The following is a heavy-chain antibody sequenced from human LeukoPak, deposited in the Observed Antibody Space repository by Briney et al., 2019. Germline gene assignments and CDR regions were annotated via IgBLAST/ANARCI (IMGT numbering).Heavy chain of an antibody. CDR2: INHSGST. D-gene: IGHD6-13*01. V-gene: IGHV4-34*01. CDR1: GGSCSGYY. Sequence: SETLSLTCAVYGGSCSGYYWSWIRQPPGKGLEWIGEINHSGSTNYNPSLKSRVTISVDTSKNQFSLKLSSVTAADTAVYYCARVSRCVGSSCPSFDYWGQGTLVTVSS. J-gene: IGHJ4*02. CDR3: ARVSRCVGSSCPSFDY.